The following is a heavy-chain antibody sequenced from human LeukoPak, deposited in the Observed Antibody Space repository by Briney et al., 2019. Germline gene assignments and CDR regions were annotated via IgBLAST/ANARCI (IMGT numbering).Heavy chain of an antibody. J-gene: IGHJ6*04. D-gene: IGHD3-10*02. CDR2: ISSSGSTI. V-gene: IGHV3-48*03. Sequence: GGSLRLSCAASGFTFSSYWMTWVRQAPGKGLEWVSYISSSGSTIYYADSVKGRFTISRGNAKNSLYLQMNSLRAEDTAVYYCAELGITMIGGVWGKGTTVTISS. CDR1: GFTFSSYW. CDR3: AELGITMIGGV.